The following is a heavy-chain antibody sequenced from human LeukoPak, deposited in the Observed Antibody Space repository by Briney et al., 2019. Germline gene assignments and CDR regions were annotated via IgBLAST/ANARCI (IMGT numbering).Heavy chain of an antibody. CDR1: GYTFTSYD. CDR2: MNPNSGNT. J-gene: IGHJ6*02. D-gene: IGHD1-26*01. Sequence: ASVKVSCKASGYTFTSYDINWVRQATGQGLEWMGWMNPNSGNTGYAQKFQGRVTMTRNTSKSTAYMELSSLRSEDTAVYYCARRRSGRLSYYYGMDVWGQGTTVTVSS. V-gene: IGHV1-8*01. CDR3: ARRRSGRLSYYYGMDV.